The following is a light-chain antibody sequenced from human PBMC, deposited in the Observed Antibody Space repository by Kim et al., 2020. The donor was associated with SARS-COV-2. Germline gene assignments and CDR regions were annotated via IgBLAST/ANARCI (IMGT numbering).Light chain of an antibody. CDR3: QSYDSSLRGLV. CDR2: GNS. Sequence: RVTSSGTGSSSNIGAGDDVYWYQQHPGTAPKLLAHGNSNRPSGVSDRFSGSRSGTSASLAISGLQSEDEADYYCQSYDSSLRGLVFGGGTKLTVL. V-gene: IGLV1-40*01. J-gene: IGLJ3*02. CDR1: SSNIGAGDD.